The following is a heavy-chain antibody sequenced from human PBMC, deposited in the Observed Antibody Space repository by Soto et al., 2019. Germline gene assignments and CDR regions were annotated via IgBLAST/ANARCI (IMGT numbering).Heavy chain of an antibody. Sequence: QVQLVQSGAEVKKPGSSVKVSCKASGGTFSSYAISWVRQAPGQGLEWMGGIIPIFGTANYAQKFQGRVTITADESTSTAYMELSSLRSEDTAVYYCARSYCSGGSCYGASFWDWYFDLWGRGTLVTVSS. CDR2: IIPIFGTA. V-gene: IGHV1-69*12. D-gene: IGHD2-15*01. CDR3: ARSYCSGGSCYGASFWDWYFDL. J-gene: IGHJ2*01. CDR1: GGTFSSYA.